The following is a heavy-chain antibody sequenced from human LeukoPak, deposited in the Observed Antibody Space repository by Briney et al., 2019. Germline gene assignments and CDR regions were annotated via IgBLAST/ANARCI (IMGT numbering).Heavy chain of an antibody. D-gene: IGHD6-19*01. CDR2: ISGSGGST. CDR1: GFTFSSYA. Sequence: GGSLRLSCAASGFTFSSYAMSWVRQAPGKGLEWVSAISGSGGSTYYADSVKGRFTISRDNSKNTLYLQMNSLRAEDTAVYYCACYSSGWFRSGYDYWGQGTLVTVSS. V-gene: IGHV3-23*01. J-gene: IGHJ4*02. CDR3: ACYSSGWFRSGYDY.